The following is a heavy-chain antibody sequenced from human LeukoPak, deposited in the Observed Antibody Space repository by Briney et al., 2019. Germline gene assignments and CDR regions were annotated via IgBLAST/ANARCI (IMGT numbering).Heavy chain of an antibody. CDR3: ARDSRGYSDGPYYFDY. D-gene: IGHD5-18*01. CDR2: XSAYNGNT. J-gene: IGHJ4*02. Sequence: ASVKVSCKASGYTFTSYGISWVRQAPGQGLEWXXXXSAYNGNTNYAQKLQGRVTITTDTSTTTAYMELRSLRSDDTAVYYCARDSRGYSDGPYYFDYGGQGTLATVSA. V-gene: IGHV1-18*04. CDR1: GYTFTSYG.